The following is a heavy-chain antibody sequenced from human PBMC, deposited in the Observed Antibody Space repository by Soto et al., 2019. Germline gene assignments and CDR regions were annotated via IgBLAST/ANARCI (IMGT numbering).Heavy chain of an antibody. Sequence: GGSLRLSCAASGFTFSSYGMHWVRQAPGKGLEWVAVISYDGSNKYYADSVKGRFTISRDNSKNTLYLQMNSLRAEETAVYYCAKDLLPPPYDCCGLDVWGQGTTVTVSS. J-gene: IGHJ6*02. D-gene: IGHD1-26*01. CDR2: ISYDGSNK. CDR1: GFTFSSYG. CDR3: AKDLLPPPYDCCGLDV. V-gene: IGHV3-30*18.